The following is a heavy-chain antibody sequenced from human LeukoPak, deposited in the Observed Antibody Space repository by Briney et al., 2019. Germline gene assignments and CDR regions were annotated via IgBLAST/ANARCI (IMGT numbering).Heavy chain of an antibody. J-gene: IGHJ4*02. D-gene: IGHD3-9*01. CDR2: ISSSGHST. CDR1: GFTFSAHA. CDR3: ARGAFYDILTGAHFDS. Sequence: GGSLRLSCAASGFTFSAHAMHWVRQAPGKGLECVSGISSSGHSTYYASFVKGRFTLSRDNSKNTVFLQMDSLRGDDVAVYYCARGAFYDILTGAHFDSWGQGTLVTVPS. V-gene: IGHV3-64*01.